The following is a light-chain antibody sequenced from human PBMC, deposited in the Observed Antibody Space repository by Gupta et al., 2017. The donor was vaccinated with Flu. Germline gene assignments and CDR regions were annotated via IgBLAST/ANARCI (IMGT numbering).Light chain of an antibody. CDR2: EVR. Sequence: QSALTQPASVSGSPGQSIAISCTGTSSDVGHYNYVSWYQQHPGKAPKLIIYEVRNRPSGVSNRFSGSKSGNTASLSISGLQAEDEADYYCSSYTTSNTWVFGGGTKVTVL. J-gene: IGLJ3*02. V-gene: IGLV2-14*01. CDR1: SSDVGHYNY. CDR3: SSYTTSNTWV.